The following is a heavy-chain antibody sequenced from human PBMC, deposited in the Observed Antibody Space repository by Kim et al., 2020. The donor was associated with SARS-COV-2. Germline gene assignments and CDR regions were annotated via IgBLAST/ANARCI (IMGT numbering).Heavy chain of an antibody. CDR3: ARVASGSTAWYYFDY. J-gene: IGHJ4*02. Sequence: GGSLRLSCAASGFTFNDYYMTWIRQAPGKGLEWISYISSSSSYTKYADSVKGRFTISRDNAKNSLYLQMNSLRAEDTAVYYCARVASGSTAWYYFDYWGQGTLVTLSS. V-gene: IGHV3-11*03. D-gene: IGHD6-19*01. CDR2: ISSSSSYT. CDR1: GFTFNDYY.